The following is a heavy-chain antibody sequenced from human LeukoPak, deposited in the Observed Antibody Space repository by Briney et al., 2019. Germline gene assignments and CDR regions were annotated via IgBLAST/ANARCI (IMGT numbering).Heavy chain of an antibody. CDR3: ARVEQQLVFPAFDI. V-gene: IGHV3-30*04. D-gene: IGHD6-13*01. CDR2: ISYDGSNK. CDR1: GFTFSNCA. J-gene: IGHJ3*02. Sequence: PGGSLRLSCAASGFTFSNCAMHWVRQAPGKGLEWVAVISYDGSNKYYADSVKGRFTISRDNSKNTLYLQMNSLRAEDTAMYYCARVEQQLVFPAFDIWGQGTMVTVSS.